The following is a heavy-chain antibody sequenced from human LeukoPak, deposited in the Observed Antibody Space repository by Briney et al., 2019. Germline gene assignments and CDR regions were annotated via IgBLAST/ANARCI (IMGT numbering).Heavy chain of an antibody. CDR2: IYYSGST. Sequence: SETLSLTCTVSGGSISSSSYYWGWIRQPPGKGPEWIGSIYYSGSTYYNPSLKSRVTISVDTSKKQFSLNLSSVSAADTAVYYCARHREWELLPYFDYWGQGTLVTVSS. D-gene: IGHD1-26*01. J-gene: IGHJ4*02. CDR1: GGSISSSSYY. V-gene: IGHV4-39*01. CDR3: ARHREWELLPYFDY.